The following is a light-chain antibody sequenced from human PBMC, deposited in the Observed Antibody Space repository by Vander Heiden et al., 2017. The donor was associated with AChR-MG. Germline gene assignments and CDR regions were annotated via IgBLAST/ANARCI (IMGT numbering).Light chain of an antibody. CDR2: DRT. CDR3: SSNMSSSNQV. CDR1: SSIGGTYQY. Sequence: QSPLTPPASVSGSPVPSTPISCPGTSSIGGTYQYAAWYPQHPGKPPRHTMHDRTKRPSGGSNRFSGSKYANTAALTISGLQAEDEADYYCSSNMSSSNQVFGPGTKLTVL. V-gene: IGLV2-14*02. J-gene: IGLJ1*01.